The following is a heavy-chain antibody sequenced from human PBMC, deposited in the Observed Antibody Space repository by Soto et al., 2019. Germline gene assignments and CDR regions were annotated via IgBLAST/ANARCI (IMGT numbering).Heavy chain of an antibody. CDR2: ISAYTGNT. D-gene: IGHD3-9*01. J-gene: IGHJ3*02. CDR1: GYTFTTYG. V-gene: IGHV1-18*01. Sequence: ASVGSCKASGYTFTTYGISWVRQAPGQGLEWMGWISAYTGNTNYAQQFQGRVTMTTDTSTSTAYMELRSLRSDDTAVYYCAREGDYDILTGYYRRDDAFDIWGQGTMVTVSS. CDR3: AREGDYDILTGYYRRDDAFDI.